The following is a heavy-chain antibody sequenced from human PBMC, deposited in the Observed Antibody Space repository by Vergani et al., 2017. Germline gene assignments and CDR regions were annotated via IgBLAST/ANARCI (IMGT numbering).Heavy chain of an antibody. J-gene: IGHJ4*02. Sequence: QVQLVQSGAEVKKPGASVKVSCKAFGYPFTSYAMHWVRQAPGQRLGWMGWINAGNGNTKYSQKFQGRVTITRDTSASTAYMELSSLRSEDTAVYYCARAAMVTFDYWGQGTLVTVSS. D-gene: IGHD5-18*01. CDR1: GYPFTSYA. V-gene: IGHV1-3*01. CDR3: ARAAMVTFDY. CDR2: INAGNGNT.